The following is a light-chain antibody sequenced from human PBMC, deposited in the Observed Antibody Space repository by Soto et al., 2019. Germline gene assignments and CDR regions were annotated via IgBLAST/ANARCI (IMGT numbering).Light chain of an antibody. Sequence: QSALTQPASVSGSPGQSLTISCTGTSSDVGAYNYVSWYQQHPGKAPKLIIYDVNNRPSGVSNRLSGAKSGNTASLTIPGLQAEDEADYYCTSCTTSSLYVFGTGTKLTVL. CDR1: SSDVGAYNY. CDR3: TSCTTSSLYV. J-gene: IGLJ1*01. CDR2: DVN. V-gene: IGLV2-14*01.